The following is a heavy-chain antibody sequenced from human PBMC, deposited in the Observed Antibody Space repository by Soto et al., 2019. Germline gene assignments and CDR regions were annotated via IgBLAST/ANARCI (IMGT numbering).Heavy chain of an antibody. CDR3: AKGATDYYYYYMDV. CDR2: ISWNSGSI. D-gene: IGHD5-12*01. CDR1: GFTFDDYA. V-gene: IGHV3-9*01. Sequence: EVQLVESGGGLVQPGRSLRLSCAASGFTFDDYAMHWVRQAPGKGLEWVSGISWNSGSIGYADSVKGRFTISRDNAKNSLYLQMNSLRAEDTALYYCAKGATDYYYYYMDVWGKETTVTVSS. J-gene: IGHJ6*03.